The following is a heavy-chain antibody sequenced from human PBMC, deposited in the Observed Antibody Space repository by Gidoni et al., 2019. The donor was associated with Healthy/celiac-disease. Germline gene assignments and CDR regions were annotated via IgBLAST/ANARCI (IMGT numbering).Heavy chain of an antibody. J-gene: IGHJ4*02. CDR1: VFTVSSNY. CDR2: IYSGGIT. V-gene: IGHV3-66*01. D-gene: IGHD4-17*01. CDR3: ARSTVTPYYFDY. Sequence: EVQLVESGGGLVQPGGSLRLSCAASVFTVSSNYMSWVRQAPGKGLEWVSVIYSGGITYYADSGKGRVTISRDNSKNTMYLQMNSLRPEDTAVYYCARSTVTPYYFDYWGQGTLVTVSS.